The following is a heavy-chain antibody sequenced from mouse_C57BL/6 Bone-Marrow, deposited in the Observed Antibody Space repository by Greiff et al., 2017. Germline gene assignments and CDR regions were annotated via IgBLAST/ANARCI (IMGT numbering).Heavy chain of an antibody. CDR2: IDPENGDT. J-gene: IGHJ3*01. V-gene: IGHV14-4*01. D-gene: IGHD1-1*01. CDR3: TGYCGSMWLAY. CDR1: GFNIKDDY. Sequence: EVQLQQSGAELVRPGASVKLSCTASGFNIKDDYMHWVKQRPEQGLEWIGWIDPENGDTEYASKFQGKATITADTSSNTAYLQLSSLTSEDTAVYYCTGYCGSMWLAYWGQGTLVTVSA.